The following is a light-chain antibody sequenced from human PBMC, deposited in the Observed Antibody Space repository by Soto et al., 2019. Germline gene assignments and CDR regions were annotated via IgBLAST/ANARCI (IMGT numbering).Light chain of an antibody. Sequence: EIVMTQSPDTLSVSPGERATLSCRASQSVSTNLAWYQQKPGQAPRLLIYGASTRATGIPARFSGSGSGTELTLTISSLQPEDFAVYHCQQYNNWPYTFGQGTKLEIK. CDR2: GAS. CDR1: QSVSTN. J-gene: IGKJ2*01. CDR3: QQYNNWPYT. V-gene: IGKV3-15*01.